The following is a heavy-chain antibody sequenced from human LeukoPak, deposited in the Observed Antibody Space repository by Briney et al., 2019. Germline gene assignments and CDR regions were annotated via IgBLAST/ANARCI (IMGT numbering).Heavy chain of an antibody. J-gene: IGHJ4*02. V-gene: IGHV4-4*08. CDR1: DGSISNYY. CDR2: IYTSGTT. CDR3: AREVSDYDILTGWIDY. D-gene: IGHD3-9*01. Sequence: TSETLSLTCTVSDGSISNYYWSWIRQPPGKGLEWIGRIYTSGTTNYNPSLKSRVTISVGTSKSQFSLKLNSVTAADTAVYYCAREVSDYDILTGWIDYWGQGALVSVSS.